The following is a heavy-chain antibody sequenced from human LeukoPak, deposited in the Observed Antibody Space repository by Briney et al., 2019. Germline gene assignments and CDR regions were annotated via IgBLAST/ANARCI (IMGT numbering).Heavy chain of an antibody. CDR3: ARESYYYDSSGYYFSFDP. D-gene: IGHD3-22*01. CDR1: GFTFNSYW. V-gene: IGHV3-7*01. Sequence: PGGSLRLSCAASGFTFNSYWMSWVRQAPGKGLEWVANIKQDGSEKYYVDSVKGRFTISRDNAKNSLYLQMNSLRAEDTAVYYCARESYYYDSSGYYFSFDPWGQGTLVTVSS. CDR2: IKQDGSEK. J-gene: IGHJ5*02.